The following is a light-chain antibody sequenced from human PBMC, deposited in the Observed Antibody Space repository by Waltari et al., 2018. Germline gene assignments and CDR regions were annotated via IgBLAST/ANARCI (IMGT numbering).Light chain of an antibody. V-gene: IGLV6-57*03. CDR2: EHN. Sequence: NFMLTQSHSVSESPGKTVTISCTRSSGSIAGNYVQWYQQRPGSAPTTMIYEHNQRPSGVPYRFSASIDSSSNSASLTISGLTTEDEADYYCQSYDATNHWVFCGLTKLTVL. CDR1: SGSIAGNY. CDR3: QSYDATNHWV. J-gene: IGLJ3*02.